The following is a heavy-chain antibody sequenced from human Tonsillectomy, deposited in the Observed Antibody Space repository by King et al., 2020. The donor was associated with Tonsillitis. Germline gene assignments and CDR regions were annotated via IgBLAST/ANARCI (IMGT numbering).Heavy chain of an antibody. V-gene: IGHV1-2*02. J-gene: IGHJ6*02. CDR1: GYIFTDYY. D-gene: IGHD6-13*01. CDR2: INPNSGGT. CDR3: ARERLDAPGIIYYHYGIDV. Sequence: VQLVQSGAEVKKTGASVKVSCKASGYIFTDYYMHWVRQAPGQGLEWMGWINPNSGGTKYAQTFQGRVTMTRDTSISTAYMELSRLRSDDTAVYYCARERLDAPGIIYYHYGIDVWGQGTTVTVSS.